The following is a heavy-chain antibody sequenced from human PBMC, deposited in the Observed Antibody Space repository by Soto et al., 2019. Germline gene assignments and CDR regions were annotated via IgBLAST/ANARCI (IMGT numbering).Heavy chain of an antibody. V-gene: IGHV1-18*01. Sequence: QAQLLQSGAEVKKPGASVKVACTASEDIFNNFGITWVRQAPGQGLEWLGWVRDDNGNTNYAHRLQGRVFMTTDAATTTAYLQLRSLTFNDTAVYSCARDLTRFCSGGSCAFSMWGQGKQVIVSS. CDR1: EDIFNNFG. J-gene: IGHJ4*02. CDR3: ARDLTRFCSGGSCAFSM. D-gene: IGHD2-15*01. CDR2: VRDDNGNT.